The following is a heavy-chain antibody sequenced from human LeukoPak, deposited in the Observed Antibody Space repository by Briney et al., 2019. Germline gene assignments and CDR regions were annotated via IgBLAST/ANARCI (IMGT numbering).Heavy chain of an antibody. Sequence: ASVKVSCKASGYPFTSYYMHWVRQAPGQGLEWMGIINPSGGSTSYAQKFQGRVTMTRDMSTSTVYMELSSLRSEDTAVYYCARGMPPADYYGSGSYSLDYWGQGTLVTVSS. CDR1: GYPFTSYY. V-gene: IGHV1-46*01. CDR3: ARGMPPADYYGSGSYSLDY. D-gene: IGHD3-10*01. CDR2: INPSGGST. J-gene: IGHJ4*02.